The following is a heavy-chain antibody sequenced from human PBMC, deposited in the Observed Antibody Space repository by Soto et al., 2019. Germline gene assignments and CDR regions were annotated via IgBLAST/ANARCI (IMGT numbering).Heavy chain of an antibody. CDR3: AKDLNRYYYDSSGYYFDY. Sequence: GGSLRLSCAASGFTFSSYAMSWVRQAPGKGLEWVSAISGSGGSTYYADSVKGRFTISRDNSKNTLYLQMNSLRAEDTAVYYGAKDLNRYYYDSSGYYFDYWGQGTLVTVSS. J-gene: IGHJ4*02. CDR2: ISGSGGST. D-gene: IGHD3-22*01. CDR1: GFTFSSYA. V-gene: IGHV3-23*01.